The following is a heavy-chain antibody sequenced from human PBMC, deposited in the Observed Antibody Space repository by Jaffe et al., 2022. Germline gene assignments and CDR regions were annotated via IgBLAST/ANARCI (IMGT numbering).Heavy chain of an antibody. CDR3: ASSRGSSWYGGYYFDY. CDR1: GFTFSSYS. J-gene: IGHJ4*02. D-gene: IGHD6-13*01. CDR2: ISSSSSYI. Sequence: EVQLVESGGGLVKPGGSLRLSCAASGFTFSSYSMNWVRQAPGKGLEWVSSISSSSSYIYYADSVKGRFTISRDNAKNSLYLQMNSLRAEDTAVYYCASSRGSSWYGGYYFDYWGQGTLVTVSS. V-gene: IGHV3-21*01.